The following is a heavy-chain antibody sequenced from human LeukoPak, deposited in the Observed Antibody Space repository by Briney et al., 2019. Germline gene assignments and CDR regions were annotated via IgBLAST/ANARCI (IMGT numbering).Heavy chain of an antibody. CDR2: IIPIFGTA. CDR1: GGTFSSYT. CDR3: ARGRYSSSINSMDV. V-gene: IGHV1-69*13. J-gene: IGHJ4*02. Sequence: SVKVSCKASGGTFSSYTISWVRQAPGQGLEWMGGIIPIFGTANHAQKFQGRVTITADESTSTAYMELSSLRSEDTAVYYCARGRYSSSINSMDVWGQGTLVTVSS. D-gene: IGHD6-6*01.